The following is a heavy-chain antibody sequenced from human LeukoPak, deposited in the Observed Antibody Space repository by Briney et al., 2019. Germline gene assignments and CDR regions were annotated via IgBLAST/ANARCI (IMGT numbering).Heavy chain of an antibody. J-gene: IGHJ6*03. V-gene: IGHV3-48*03. CDR1: GLTFSSYE. CDR2: ISASGTLT. D-gene: IGHD2-15*01. Sequence: GGSLRLSCAASGLTFSSYEMNWVRQAPGKGLEWISYISASGTLTHYADSVRGRFTISRDNSRNTLYLQMNSLRAEDTAIYYCAKNGDRGAYCSGGTCYPYYYYYMDVWGKGTTVTISS. CDR3: AKNGDRGAYCSGGTCYPYYYYYMDV.